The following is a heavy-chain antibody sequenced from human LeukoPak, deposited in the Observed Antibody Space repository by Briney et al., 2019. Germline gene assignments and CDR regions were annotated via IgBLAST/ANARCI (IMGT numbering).Heavy chain of an antibody. CDR1: GITLSNYG. CDR2: ISGSDGST. CDR3: AKDPYYDYVWGSYGY. V-gene: IGHV3-23*01. J-gene: IGHJ4*02. Sequence: PGGSLRLSCAVSGITLSNYGMSWGRPAPGKGLEWVAGISGSDGSTNYADSVKGRFTVSRDNPKNTLFLQMNSQRAEDTAVYYCAKDPYYDYVWGSYGYWGQGNLVTVSS. D-gene: IGHD3-16*01.